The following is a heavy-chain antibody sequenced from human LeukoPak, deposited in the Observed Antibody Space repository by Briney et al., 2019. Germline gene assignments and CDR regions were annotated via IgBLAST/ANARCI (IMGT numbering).Heavy chain of an antibody. D-gene: IGHD3-22*01. Sequence: ASVKVSCKASGYIFTGYYIHWVRQAPGQGLEWMGWINPNSGGTNYAQKFQGRVTMTRDTSISTAYMELSRLRSDDTAVYYCARVRGYYYDSSGYYLPGLPFDYWGQGTLVTVSS. CDR1: GYIFTGYY. V-gene: IGHV1-2*02. CDR3: ARVRGYYYDSSGYYLPGLPFDY. J-gene: IGHJ4*02. CDR2: INPNSGGT.